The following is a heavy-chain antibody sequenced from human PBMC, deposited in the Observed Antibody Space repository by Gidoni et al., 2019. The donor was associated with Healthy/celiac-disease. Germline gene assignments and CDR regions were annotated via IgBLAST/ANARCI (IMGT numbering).Heavy chain of an antibody. Sequence: EVQQLESGGVLVQPGGSLRLPCSASGFASSSKAMSWVRQAPGTGMEWVSAISGSGGSTYYADSVKGRFTISRDNSKNTLYLQMNSLRAEDTAVYYCNGELSIVPFSAEYFQHWGQGTLVTVSS. J-gene: IGHJ1*01. CDR3: NGELSIVPFSAEYFQH. CDR2: ISGSGGST. V-gene: IGHV3-23*01. D-gene: IGHD3-10*01. CDR1: GFASSSKA.